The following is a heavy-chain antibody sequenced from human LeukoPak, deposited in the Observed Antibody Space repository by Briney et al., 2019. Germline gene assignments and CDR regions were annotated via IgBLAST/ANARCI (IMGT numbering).Heavy chain of an antibody. V-gene: IGHV1-8*01. Sequence: ASVKVSCKASGYTFTSYDINWVRQATGQGLEWMGWMNPNSGNTGYAQKFQGRVTMTRNTSISTAYMELGSLRSEDTAVYYCARTYYDFWSGYSYYYYYGMDVWGQGTTVTVSS. CDR3: ARTYYDFWSGYSYYYYYGMDV. D-gene: IGHD3-3*01. J-gene: IGHJ6*02. CDR2: MNPNSGNT. CDR1: GYTFTSYD.